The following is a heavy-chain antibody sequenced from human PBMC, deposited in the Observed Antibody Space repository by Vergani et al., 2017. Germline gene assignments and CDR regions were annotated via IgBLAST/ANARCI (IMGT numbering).Heavy chain of an antibody. CDR3: ARRSSSYYFDI. J-gene: IGHJ5*02. CDR1: GGSISSGNN. Sequence: QLQLQESGPGLVKPSETLSLTCTVSGGSISSGNNWGWIRQPPGKGLEWISSVSHSGDTYFNPSLKGRVSISMDTSKNYIFLTLSSVAAADTAMYYCARRSSSYYFDIWGQGVLITVSS. V-gene: IGHV4-38-2*02. CDR2: VSHSGDT. D-gene: IGHD3-22*01.